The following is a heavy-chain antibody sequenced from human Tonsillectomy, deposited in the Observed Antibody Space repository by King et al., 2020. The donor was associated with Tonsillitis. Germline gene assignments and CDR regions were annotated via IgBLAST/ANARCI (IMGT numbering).Heavy chain of an antibody. V-gene: IGHV4-61*02. Sequence: VQLQESGPGLVKPSQTLSLNCTVSGGSISSDSYFWSWIRQPAGKGLEWIGRVYTSGSTKYNPSLKGRVTMSADTSKNQFSLEVTSVTAADTAVYYCARTNWDSRNWYFDLWGRGTLVTVSP. J-gene: IGHJ2*01. CDR1: GGSISSDSYF. CDR3: ARTNWDSRNWYFDL. CDR2: VYTSGST. D-gene: IGHD3-22*01.